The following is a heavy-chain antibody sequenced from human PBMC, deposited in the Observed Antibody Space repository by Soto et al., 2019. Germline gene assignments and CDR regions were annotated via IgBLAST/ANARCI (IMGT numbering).Heavy chain of an antibody. Sequence: PSETLSLTCTVSGGTITTSSYFWGWIRHPPGKTLEWIASIFYNADTYYNPSLKSRVTISVDTSKNQFSLRLTSVTAADTAVYYCARHWLYVTGLRNWFDPWGRGTLVTVSS. J-gene: IGHJ5*02. D-gene: IGHD2-8*01. CDR3: ARHWLYVTGLRNWFDP. CDR2: IFYNADT. CDR1: GGTITTSSYF. V-gene: IGHV4-39*01.